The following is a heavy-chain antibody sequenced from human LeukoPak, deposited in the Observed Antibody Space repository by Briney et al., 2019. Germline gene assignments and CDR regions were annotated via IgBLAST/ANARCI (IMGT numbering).Heavy chain of an antibody. Sequence: SETLSLTCAVSGGSISSGGYSWSWIRQPPGKGLEWIGYIYHSGSTYYNPSLKSRVTISVDRSKNQFSLKLSSVTAADTAVYYCARESNYYDSSGSIDYWGQGTLVTVSS. J-gene: IGHJ4*02. CDR3: ARESNYYDSSGSIDY. D-gene: IGHD3-22*01. CDR1: GGSISSGGYS. V-gene: IGHV4-30-2*01. CDR2: IYHSGST.